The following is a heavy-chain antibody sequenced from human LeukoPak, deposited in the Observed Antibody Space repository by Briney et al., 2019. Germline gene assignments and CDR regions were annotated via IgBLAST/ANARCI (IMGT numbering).Heavy chain of an antibody. CDR2: IYYSGST. V-gene: IGHV4-39*07. Sequence: SETLSLTCNVSGGSISSSSYYWGWIRQPPGKGLEWIGSIYYSGSTYYNPSLKSRVTISVDTSKNQFSLKLSSVTAADTAVYYCASSPSYYDSSGYYLVRFDYWGQGTLVTVSS. CDR1: GGSISSSSYY. D-gene: IGHD3-22*01. J-gene: IGHJ4*02. CDR3: ASSPSYYDSSGYYLVRFDY.